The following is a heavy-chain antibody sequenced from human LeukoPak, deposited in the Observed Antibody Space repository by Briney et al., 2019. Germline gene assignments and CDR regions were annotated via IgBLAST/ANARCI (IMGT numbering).Heavy chain of an antibody. J-gene: IGHJ5*02. D-gene: IGHD6-19*01. Sequence: SETLSLTCTVSGGSISSYYWSWIRQPAGKGLEWVRRIYTSGSTNYNPSLKSRVTISVDKSKNQFSLKLSSVTAADTAVYYCARDESKYSSGWYWFDPWGQGTLVTVSS. CDR2: IYTSGST. CDR1: GGSISSYY. CDR3: ARDESKYSSGWYWFDP. V-gene: IGHV4-4*07.